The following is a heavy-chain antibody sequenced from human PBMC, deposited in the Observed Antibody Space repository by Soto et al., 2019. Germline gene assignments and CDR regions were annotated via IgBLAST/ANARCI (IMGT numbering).Heavy chain of an antibody. CDR2: IVVGSGNT. CDR1: GFTFSKSG. J-gene: IGHJ6*02. V-gene: IGHV1-58*02. CDR3: AADRSFGAGSVDYGMDV. Sequence: SVKVSCKASGFTFSKSGMQWVRQARGQRLEWIGWIVVGSGNTNYAQKFQERVTIFRDMSTSTAYMELSSLRSGDTAVYYCAADRSFGAGSVDYGMDVWGQGTTVTVSS. D-gene: IGHD3-10*01.